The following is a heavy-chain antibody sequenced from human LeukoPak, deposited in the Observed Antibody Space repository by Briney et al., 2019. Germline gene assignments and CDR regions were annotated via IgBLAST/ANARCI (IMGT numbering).Heavy chain of an antibody. V-gene: IGHV4-61*01. J-gene: IGHJ4*02. D-gene: IGHD2-15*01. CDR3: ARFKSGGFYYFDS. Sequence: SETLSLTCSVSGARLTNPTYFQWSWFRLPPGKELEFIGKIFASGTAALTPSLESRVTMSLDTSKNEFSLRLTSVTAEDSAVYYCARFKSGGFYYFDSWGQGTLVTVSS. CDR2: IFASGTA. CDR1: GARLTNPTYF.